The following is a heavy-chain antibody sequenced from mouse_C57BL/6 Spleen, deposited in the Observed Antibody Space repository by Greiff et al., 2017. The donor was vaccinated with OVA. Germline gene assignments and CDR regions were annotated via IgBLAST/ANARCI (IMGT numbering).Heavy chain of an antibody. J-gene: IGHJ4*01. V-gene: IGHV1-62-2*01. CDR3: ARHEEGRQLRPNYYAMDY. D-gene: IGHD3-2*02. CDR2: FYPGSGSI. Sequence: VQLQQSGAELVKPGASVKLSCKASGYTFTEYTIHWVKQRSGQGLEWIGWFYPGSGSIKYNEKFKDKATLTADKSSSTVYMELSRLTSEDSAVYFCARHEEGRQLRPNYYAMDYWGQGTSVTVSS. CDR1: GYTFTEYT.